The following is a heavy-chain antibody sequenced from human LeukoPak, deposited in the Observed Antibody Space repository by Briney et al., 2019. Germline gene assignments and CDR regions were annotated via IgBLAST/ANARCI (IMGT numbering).Heavy chain of an antibody. V-gene: IGHV3-30*04. CDR1: GFTFSSYA. J-gene: IGHJ6*04. Sequence: GGSLRLSCAASGFTFSSYAMHWVRQAPGKGLEWVTVIAHDASNTIYADSVKGRFTISRDNSKNTLYLVMNTLRPEDTAVYYCAELGITMIGGVWGKGTTVTISS. D-gene: IGHD3-10*02. CDR2: IAHDASNT. CDR3: AELGITMIGGV.